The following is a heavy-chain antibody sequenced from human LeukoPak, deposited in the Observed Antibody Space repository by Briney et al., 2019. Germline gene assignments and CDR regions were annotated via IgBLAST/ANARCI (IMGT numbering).Heavy chain of an antibody. CDR2: ISSSSSYI. D-gene: IGHD1-26*01. CDR3: ARVMGAGIHDAFDI. J-gene: IGHJ3*02. V-gene: IGHV3-21*04. CDR1: GFTFSSYS. Sequence: GGSLRLSCAASGFTFSSYSMNWVRQAPGKGLEWVSSISSSSSYIYYADSVRGRFTISRDNSKNTLYLQMNSLRAEDTAVYYCARVMGAGIHDAFDIWGQGTMVTVSS.